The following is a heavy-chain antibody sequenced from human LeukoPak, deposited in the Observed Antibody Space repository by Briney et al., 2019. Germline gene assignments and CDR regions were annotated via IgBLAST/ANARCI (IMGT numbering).Heavy chain of an antibody. CDR2: INHSGST. Sequence: SETLSLTCAVYGGSFSGYYWGWIRQPPGKGLEWIGEINHSGSTNYNPSLKSRVTISVDTSKNQFSLKLSSVTAADTAVYYCARGAEDYYYYYMDVWGKGTTVTVSS. CDR3: ARGAEDYYYYYMDV. CDR1: GGSFSGYY. D-gene: IGHD1-14*01. V-gene: IGHV4-34*01. J-gene: IGHJ6*03.